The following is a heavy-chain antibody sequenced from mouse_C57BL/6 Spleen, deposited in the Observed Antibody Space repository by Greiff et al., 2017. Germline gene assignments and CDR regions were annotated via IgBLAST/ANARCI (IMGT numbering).Heavy chain of an antibody. CDR1: GYSITSGYD. D-gene: IGHD2-4*01. CDR2: ISYSGST. CDR3: ARGLRGYFDV. J-gene: IGHJ1*03. V-gene: IGHV3-1*01. Sequence: EVQGVESGPGMVKPSQSLSLTCTVTGYSITSGYDWHWIRHFPGNKLEWMGYISYSGSTNYNPSLKSRISITHDTSKNHFFLKLNSVTTEDTATYYCARGLRGYFDVWGTGTTVTVSS.